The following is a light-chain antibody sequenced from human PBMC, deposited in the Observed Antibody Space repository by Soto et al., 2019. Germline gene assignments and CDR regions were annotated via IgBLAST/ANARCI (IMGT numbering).Light chain of an antibody. CDR2: GAS. CDR3: QQYGSSAIT. CDR1: QSVSSSY. J-gene: IGKJ5*01. V-gene: IGKV3-20*01. Sequence: EIVLTQSPGTLSLSPGERATLSCRASQSVSSSYLDWYQQKPGQAPRLLIYGASSRATGIPDRFSGSGSGTDFTLTISRLEPEDFAVNYCQQYGSSAITFGQGTRLEIK.